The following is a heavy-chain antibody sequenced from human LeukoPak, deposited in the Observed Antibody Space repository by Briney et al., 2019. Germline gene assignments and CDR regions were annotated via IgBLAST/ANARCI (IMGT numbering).Heavy chain of an antibody. J-gene: IGHJ4*02. CDR2: IYYSGRT. Sequence: SETLSLTCAVYGGSFSCYYWIWIRQPPGKGLEWIGYIYYSGRTYYNPSLKSRVTISVDTSKYEFSLKLSSVTAADTAVYYCARDPRGSGGTWGFDYWGQGTLVTVSS. CDR3: ARDPRGSGGTWGFDY. V-gene: IGHV4-34*09. D-gene: IGHD2-15*01. CDR1: GGSFSCYY.